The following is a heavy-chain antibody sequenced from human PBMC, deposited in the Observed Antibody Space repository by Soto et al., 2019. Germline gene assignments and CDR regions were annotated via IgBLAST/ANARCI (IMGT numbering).Heavy chain of an antibody. V-gene: IGHV3-23*01. CDR3: AKAADFWSGYFSHYYYGMDV. D-gene: IGHD3-3*01. CDR2: ISGSGGST. Sequence: PGGSLRLSCAASGFTFSSYAMSWVRQAPGKGLEWVSAISGSGGSTYYADSVKGRFTISRDNSKNTLYLQMNSLRAEDTAVYYCAKAADFWSGYFSHYYYGMDVWGQGTTVTVSS. J-gene: IGHJ6*02. CDR1: GFTFSSYA.